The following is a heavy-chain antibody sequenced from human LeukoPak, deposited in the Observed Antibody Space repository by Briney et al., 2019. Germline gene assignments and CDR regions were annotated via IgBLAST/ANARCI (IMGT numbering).Heavy chain of an antibody. CDR1: GFVFDDFG. D-gene: IGHD3-22*01. Sequence: GGSLRLSCAASGFVFDDFGMAWVRPAPGKRLEWVCGITWNGGGTSYARSMNGRFTIFRDNAKNSLYLEMNSVREEDTAFYYCARDRGCTSSRCYERGWFDAWGQGTLVTVSS. J-gene: IGHJ5*02. V-gene: IGHV3-20*04. CDR2: ITWNGGGT. CDR3: ARDRGCTSSRCYERGWFDA.